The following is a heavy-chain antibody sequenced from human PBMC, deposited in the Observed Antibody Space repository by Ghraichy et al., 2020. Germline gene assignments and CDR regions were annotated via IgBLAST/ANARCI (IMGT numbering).Heavy chain of an antibody. CDR1: GFTFSSYS. D-gene: IGHD6-19*01. J-gene: IGHJ4*02. CDR3: ASGSIPVGDY. CDR2: ISSDTSYI. Sequence: GGSLRLSCAASGFTFSSYSMNWVRQAPGKGLEWVSSISSDTSYIYYADSVKGRFTISRDNAKNSLYLQMTSLRAEDTAVYSCASGSIPVGDYWGQGTLVTVSS. V-gene: IGHV3-21*01.